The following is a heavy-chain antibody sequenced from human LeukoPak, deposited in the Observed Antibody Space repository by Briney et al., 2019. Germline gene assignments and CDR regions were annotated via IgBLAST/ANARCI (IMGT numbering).Heavy chain of an antibody. D-gene: IGHD6-13*01. J-gene: IGHJ4*02. CDR3: ARDKQQLVRGFDY. V-gene: IGHV1-2*02. Sequence: ASVKVSCKASGYTFTGYYTHWVRQAPGQGLEWMGWINPNSGGTNYAQKFQGRVTMTRDTSISTAYMELSRLRSDDTAVYYCARDKQQLVRGFDYWGQGTLVTVSS. CDR1: GYTFTGYY. CDR2: INPNSGGT.